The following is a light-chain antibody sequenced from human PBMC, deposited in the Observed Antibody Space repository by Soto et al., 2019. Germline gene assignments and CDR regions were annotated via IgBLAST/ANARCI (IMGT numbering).Light chain of an antibody. J-gene: IGKJ4*01. CDR2: YPS. CDR1: QSVSSNY. V-gene: IGKV3-20*01. CDR3: QQYNDSPLT. Sequence: EIVLTQSPCTLSLSPGERASLSCRASQSVSSNYLAWFQQKPGQAPRLLSSYPSSRATGIPDRFSGSGSGTDFTLTISRLEPEDFAVYYCQQYNDSPLTFGGGTKVDIK.